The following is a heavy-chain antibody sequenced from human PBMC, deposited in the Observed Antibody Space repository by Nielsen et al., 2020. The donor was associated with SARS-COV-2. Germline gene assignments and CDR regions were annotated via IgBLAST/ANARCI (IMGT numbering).Heavy chain of an antibody. J-gene: IGHJ6*02. Sequence: GESLKISCAASGFTFSSYAMSWVRQAPGKGLEWVSAISGSGGSTYYADSVKGRFTISRDNSKNTLYLQMNSLRAEDTAVYYCANYRTYYYGMDVWGQGTTVTVSS. CDR1: GFTFSSYA. CDR2: ISGSGGST. D-gene: IGHD1-14*01. CDR3: ANYRTYYYGMDV. V-gene: IGHV3-23*01.